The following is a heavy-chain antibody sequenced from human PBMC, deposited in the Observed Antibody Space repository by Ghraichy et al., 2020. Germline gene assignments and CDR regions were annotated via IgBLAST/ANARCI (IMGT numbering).Heavy chain of an antibody. CDR2: ISSSGGLK. D-gene: IGHD2-21*02. V-gene: IGHV3-21*01. CDR1: GLTFHSYS. Sequence: SCAASGLTFHSYSLHWVRQAPGKGLEWVASISSSGGLKFFATSLKGRFTISRDNARNSLYLQMNSLRAEDRAVYYCARESQGDCDYWGQGTLVTVSS. J-gene: IGHJ4*02. CDR3: ARESQGDCDY.